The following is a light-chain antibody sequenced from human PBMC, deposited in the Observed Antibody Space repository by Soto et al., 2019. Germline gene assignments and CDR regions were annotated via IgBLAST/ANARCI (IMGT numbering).Light chain of an antibody. J-gene: IGLJ2*01. CDR3: SSYAGSNIVV. CDR1: SSDVGGYNY. V-gene: IGLV2-8*01. Sequence: QSALTQPPSASGSPGQSVTISCTGTSSDVGGYNYVSWYQQHPGKAPKLMIYEVSKRPSGVPDRFSGSKSGNTASLTVSGLQAEDEAYYYCSSYAGSNIVVFGGGTQLTVL. CDR2: EVS.